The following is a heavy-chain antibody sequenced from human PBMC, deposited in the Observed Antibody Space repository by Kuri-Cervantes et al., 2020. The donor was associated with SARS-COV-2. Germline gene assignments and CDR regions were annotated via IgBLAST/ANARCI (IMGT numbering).Heavy chain of an antibody. Sequence: GESLKISCAASGFTFSSYGMHWVRQAPGKGLEWVAFIRYDGSNKYYADSVKGRFTISRDNAKNSLYLQMNSLRAEDTAVYYCATSAPEYGGNSGGWVFWGQGTLVTVSS. V-gene: IGHV3-30*02. CDR3: ATSAPEYGGNSGGWVF. CDR1: GFTFSSYG. D-gene: IGHD4-23*01. CDR2: IRYDGSNK. J-gene: IGHJ4*02.